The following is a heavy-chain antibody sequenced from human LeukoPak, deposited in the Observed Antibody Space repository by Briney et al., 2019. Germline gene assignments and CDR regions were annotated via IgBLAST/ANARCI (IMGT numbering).Heavy chain of an antibody. CDR1: GFTVSDNY. V-gene: IGHV3-66*01. CDR3: ASSSWSSEYFHY. D-gene: IGHD6-13*01. J-gene: IGHJ1*01. Sequence: PGGSLRLSCAASGFTVSDNYMSWVRQALGKGLEWVSVFYSGGSTRYADSVKGRFTISRDNSKNTLYLQLNSLRAEDTAVYFCASSSWSSEYFHYWGQGTLVTVSS. CDR2: FYSGGST.